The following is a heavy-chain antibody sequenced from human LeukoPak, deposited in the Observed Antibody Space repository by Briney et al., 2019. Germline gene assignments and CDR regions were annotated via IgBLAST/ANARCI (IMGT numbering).Heavy chain of an antibody. CDR2: ISSSSSYI. CDR3: ARDSRYGSGEGDI. CDR1: GFTFSSYS. V-gene: IGHV3-21*01. J-gene: IGHJ3*02. D-gene: IGHD3-10*01. Sequence: GGSLRLSCAASGFTFSSYSMNWVRQAPGKGLEWVLSISSSSSYIYYADSVKGRFTISRDNAKNSLYLQMNSLRAEDTAVYYCARDSRYGSGEGDIWGQGTMVTVSS.